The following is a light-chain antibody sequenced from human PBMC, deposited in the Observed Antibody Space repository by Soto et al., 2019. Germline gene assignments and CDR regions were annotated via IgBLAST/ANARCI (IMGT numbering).Light chain of an antibody. Sequence: DSQMTHSPSSLSASVGDRVTITCRASQIISSYLNWYQQKPGKAPKLLIYAASSLQSGVPSRFSGSGSGTDFTLTISSLQPEDFATYYCQQSYSTMWTFGQGTKVDIK. CDR1: QIISSY. CDR2: AAS. CDR3: QQSYSTMWT. V-gene: IGKV1-39*01. J-gene: IGKJ1*01.